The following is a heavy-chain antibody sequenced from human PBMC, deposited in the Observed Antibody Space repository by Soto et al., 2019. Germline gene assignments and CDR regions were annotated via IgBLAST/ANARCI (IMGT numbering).Heavy chain of an antibody. CDR2: MNPNSGNT. CDR1: GYTFTSYD. J-gene: IGHJ5*02. D-gene: IGHD7-27*01. Sequence: QVQLVQSGAEVKKPGASVKVSCKASGYTFTSYDINWVRQATGQGLEWMGWMNPNSGNTGYAQKFQGRVTMTRNTSISTADMELSSLRSEDTAVYYCARERRWGTLSNRWFDPWGQGTLVTVSS. CDR3: ARERRWGTLSNRWFDP. V-gene: IGHV1-8*01.